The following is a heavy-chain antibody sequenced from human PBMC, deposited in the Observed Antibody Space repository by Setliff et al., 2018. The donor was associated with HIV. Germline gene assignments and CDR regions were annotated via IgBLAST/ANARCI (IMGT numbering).Heavy chain of an antibody. D-gene: IGHD6-19*01. CDR1: GGSISSYY. J-gene: IGHJ6*02. V-gene: IGHV4-59*08. CDR2: IYHSGST. CDR3: ARRPAGAVAGGYGMDV. Sequence: SETLSLTCTVSGGSISSYYWSWIRHPPGKGLEWIGSIYHSGSTYYNPSLKSRVTISVDTSKNQFSLKLSSVTAADTAVYYCARRPAGAVAGGYGMDVWGQGTTVTVSS.